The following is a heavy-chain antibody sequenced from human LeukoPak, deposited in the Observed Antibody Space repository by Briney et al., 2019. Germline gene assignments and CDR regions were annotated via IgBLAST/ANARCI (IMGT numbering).Heavy chain of an antibody. D-gene: IGHD6-19*01. Sequence: GGSLRLSCAASGFTFSSYAMNWVRQAPGKGLEWVSAISGSGGSTFYADSVKGRFTISRDNSKNTLFLQINSLRAEDTAVYYRAKTYNSGWGRALDYWGQGTLVTVSS. V-gene: IGHV3-23*01. J-gene: IGHJ4*02. CDR1: GFTFSSYA. CDR2: ISGSGGST. CDR3: AKTYNSGWGRALDY.